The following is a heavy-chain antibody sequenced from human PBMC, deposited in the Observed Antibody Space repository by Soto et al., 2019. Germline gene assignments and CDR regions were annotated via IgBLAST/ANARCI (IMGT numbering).Heavy chain of an antibody. V-gene: IGHV4-31*03. CDR3: ARVEGGLRFLEWLPHNTWFDP. CDR1: GGSISSGGYY. CDR2: IYYSGST. D-gene: IGHD3-3*01. J-gene: IGHJ5*02. Sequence: QVQLQESGPGLVKPSQTLSLTCTVSGGSISSGGYYWSWIRQHPGKGLEWIGYIYYSGSTYYNPSLKSRVTISVDTSKNQFSLKLSSVTAADTAVYYCARVEGGLRFLEWLPHNTWFDPWGQGTLVTVSS.